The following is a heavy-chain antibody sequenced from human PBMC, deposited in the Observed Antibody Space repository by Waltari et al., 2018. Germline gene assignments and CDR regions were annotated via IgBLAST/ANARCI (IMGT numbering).Heavy chain of an antibody. CDR1: AGSISSSSHY. CDR3: ARGVVPAAMGGPYVDY. D-gene: IGHD2-2*01. V-gene: IGHV4-39*01. Sequence: QLQLQESGPGLVKPSETLSLPCTVPAGSISSSSHYWGWIRQPPGKGLEWIGRVYYRWRTYYSPSRKSGGRISVDTSKNQFALKLGSVTAADTAGYYCARGVVPAAMGGPYVDYWGQGTLVTVSS. J-gene: IGHJ4*02. CDR2: VYYRWRT.